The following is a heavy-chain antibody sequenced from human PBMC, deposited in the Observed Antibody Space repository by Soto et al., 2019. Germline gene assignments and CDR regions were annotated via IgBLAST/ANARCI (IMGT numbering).Heavy chain of an antibody. D-gene: IGHD4-17*01. CDR3: ARYYVDPSSRYWYFDR. CDR2: ISSSGSTI. J-gene: IGHJ2*01. Sequence: QVQLVESGGGLVKPGGSLRLSCAASGFTFSDYYMSWIRQAPGKGLEWVSYISSSGSTIYYADSVKGLFTISRDNAKNSLYLQIHRLGVEDTAVYYCARYYVDPSSRYWYFDRWGRRTLVTVSS. V-gene: IGHV3-11*04. CDR1: GFTFSDYY.